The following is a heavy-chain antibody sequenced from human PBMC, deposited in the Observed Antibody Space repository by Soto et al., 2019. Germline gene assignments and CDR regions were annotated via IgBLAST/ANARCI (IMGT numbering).Heavy chain of an antibody. V-gene: IGHV1-8*01. CDR3: ARRPHCSGGICYYGLDN. CDR2: MNPDSGHA. Sequence: GASVEVSFKAPGYTLTNFDINWVRQAPGQGLEWMGWMNPDSGHAAYAQKFQGRVTLTTSTSTSTVYMEMRSLGSEDTAVYYCARRPHCSGGICYYGLDNWGQGTLVTVSS. D-gene: IGHD2-15*01. J-gene: IGHJ4*02. CDR1: GYTLTNFD.